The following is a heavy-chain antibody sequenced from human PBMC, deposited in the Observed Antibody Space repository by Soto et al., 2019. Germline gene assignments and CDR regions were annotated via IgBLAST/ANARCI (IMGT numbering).Heavy chain of an antibody. V-gene: IGHV4-31*03. CDR3: ARGLRVAPRHFDY. CDR1: GGSISSGGYY. Sequence: SETLSLTCTVSGGSISSGGYYWSWIRQHPGKGLEWIGYIYYSGSTYYNPSLKSRVTISVDTSKNQFSLKLSSVTAADTAVYYCARGLRVAPRHFDYWGQGTLVTVSS. J-gene: IGHJ4*02. CDR2: IYYSGST. D-gene: IGHD3-10*01.